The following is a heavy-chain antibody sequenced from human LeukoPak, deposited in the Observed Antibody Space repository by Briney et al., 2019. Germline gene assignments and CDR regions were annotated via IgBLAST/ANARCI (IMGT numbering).Heavy chain of an antibody. V-gene: IGHV1-58*01. D-gene: IGHD3-22*01. CDR3: AAVNYDSSGYLDAFDI. CDR2: IVVGSGNT. Sequence: SVKVSCKASGFTFTSSAVQWVRQARGQRLEWIGLIVVGSGNTNYAQKFQERVTITRDMSTSTAYMELSSLRSEDTAVYYCAAVNYDSSGYLDAFDIWGQGTMVTVSS. CDR1: GFTFTSSA. J-gene: IGHJ3*02.